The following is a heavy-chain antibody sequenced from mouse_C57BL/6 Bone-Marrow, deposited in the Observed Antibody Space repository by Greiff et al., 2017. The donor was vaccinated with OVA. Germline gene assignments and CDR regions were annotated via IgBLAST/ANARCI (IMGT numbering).Heavy chain of an antibody. J-gene: IGHJ4*01. CDR2: ISNGGGST. CDR1: GFTFSDSY. CDR3: ARRYGCYAMDY. Sequence: EVQVVESGGGLVQPGGSLKLSCAASGFTFSDSYMYWVRQTPEKRLEWVAYISNGGGSTYYPDTVKGRFTISRDNAKNTLYLQMSRLKSEDTAMYYCARRYGCYAMDYWGQGTSVTVSS. D-gene: IGHD2-10*02. V-gene: IGHV5-12*01.